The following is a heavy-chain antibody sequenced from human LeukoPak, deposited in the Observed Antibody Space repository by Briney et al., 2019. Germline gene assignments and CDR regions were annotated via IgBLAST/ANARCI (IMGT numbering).Heavy chain of an antibody. Sequence: SQTLSLTCAISGDSVSSNSAAWNWIRQSPSRGLEWLGRTYYRSKWYNGYAVSVKSRITINPDTSKNQFSLQLNSVTPEDTAVYYCARDSGYDPEGYYYYGMDVWGQGTTVTVSS. J-gene: IGHJ6*02. D-gene: IGHD5-12*01. V-gene: IGHV6-1*01. CDR2: TYYRSKWYN. CDR1: GDSVSSNSAA. CDR3: ARDSGYDPEGYYYYGMDV.